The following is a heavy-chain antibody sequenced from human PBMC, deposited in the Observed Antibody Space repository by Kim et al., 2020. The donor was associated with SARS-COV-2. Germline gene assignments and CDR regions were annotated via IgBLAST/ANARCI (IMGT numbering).Heavy chain of an antibody. D-gene: IGHD2-2*01. V-gene: IGHV3-33*01. Sequence: GGSLRLSCAASGFTFRSYGMHWVRQAPGKGLEWVAVIWYDGSHKYYADSVKGRFTISRDSSKNTLFLQMNSLRAEDTALYYCARRLGYCGRTTCYVDFWGQGTLVTVSS. CDR3: ARRLGYCGRTTCYVDF. J-gene: IGHJ4*02. CDR1: GFTFRSYG. CDR2: IWYDGSHK.